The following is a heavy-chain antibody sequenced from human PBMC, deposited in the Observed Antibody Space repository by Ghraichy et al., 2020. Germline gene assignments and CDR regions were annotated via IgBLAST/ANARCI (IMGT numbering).Heavy chain of an antibody. CDR2: INHSGST. CDR3: ARGLGYSYGSRYYYYYYGMDV. V-gene: IGHV4-34*01. J-gene: IGHJ6*02. D-gene: IGHD5-18*01. CDR1: GGSFSGYY. Sequence: SETLSLTCAVYGGSFSGYYWSWIRQPPGKGLEWIGEINHSGSTNYNPSLKSRVTISVDTSKNQFSLKLSSVTAADTAVYYCARGLGYSYGSRYYYYYYGMDVWGQGTTVTVSS.